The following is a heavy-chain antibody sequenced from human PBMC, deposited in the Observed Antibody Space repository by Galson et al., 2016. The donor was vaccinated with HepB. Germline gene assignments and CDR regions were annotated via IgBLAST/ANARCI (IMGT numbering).Heavy chain of an antibody. D-gene: IGHD6-19*01. Sequence: PALVKPTQTLTLTCTVSGFSLSSNGVGVGWIRQPPGKALEWLALIFWDDDQRYNPSLKNRVTVTKDTSKSQLVLTVTDMDPVDTATYFCAHRGLHDSSGYSYSPFDFWGQGILVTVSS. CDR2: IFWDDDQ. CDR3: AHRGLHDSSGYSYSPFDF. V-gene: IGHV2-5*02. CDR1: GFSLSSNGVG. J-gene: IGHJ4*02.